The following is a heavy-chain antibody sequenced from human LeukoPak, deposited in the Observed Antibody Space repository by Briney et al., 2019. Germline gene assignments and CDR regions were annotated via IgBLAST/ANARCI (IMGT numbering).Heavy chain of an antibody. Sequence: GGSLRLSCAASGFNFNTYVMHWVRQAPGKGLEWVSAISGSGGSTYYADSVKGRFTISRDNSKNTLYLQMNSLRAEDTAVYYCAKDGGGGIYYFDYWGQGTLVTVSS. CDR1: GFNFNTYV. V-gene: IGHV3-23*01. CDR3: AKDGGGGIYYFDY. D-gene: IGHD3-16*01. J-gene: IGHJ4*02. CDR2: ISGSGGST.